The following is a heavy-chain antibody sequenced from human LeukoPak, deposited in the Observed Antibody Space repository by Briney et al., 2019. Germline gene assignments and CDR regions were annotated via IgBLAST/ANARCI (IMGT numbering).Heavy chain of an antibody. CDR2: IYYSGST. D-gene: IGHD4-17*01. CDR1: GGSFSGYF. J-gene: IGHJ4*02. CDR3: ARRRYGDYFDY. Sequence: PSETLSLTCAVYGGSFSGYFWSWIRQPPGKGLEWIGVIYYSGSTHYSPSLKGRLTISIDTANSQSSLSLRSVTAADTATYFCARRRYGDYFDYWGQGALVTVSS. V-gene: IGHV4-34*01.